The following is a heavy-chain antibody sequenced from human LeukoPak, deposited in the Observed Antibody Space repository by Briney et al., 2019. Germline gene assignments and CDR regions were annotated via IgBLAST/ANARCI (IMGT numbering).Heavy chain of an antibody. Sequence: PGGSLRLSCAASGFTFDDYGMSWVRQAPGKGLEWVSGINWNGGSTGYADSVKGRFTISRDNAKNSLYLQMSSLRAEDTALYYCARDPSSGWSDAFDIWGQGTMVTVSS. D-gene: IGHD6-19*01. CDR3: ARDPSSGWSDAFDI. J-gene: IGHJ3*02. V-gene: IGHV3-20*04. CDR2: INWNGGST. CDR1: GFTFDDYG.